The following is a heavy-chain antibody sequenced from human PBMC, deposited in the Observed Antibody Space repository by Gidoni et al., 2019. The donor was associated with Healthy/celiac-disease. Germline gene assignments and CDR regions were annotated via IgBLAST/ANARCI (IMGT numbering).Heavy chain of an antibody. Sequence: QVQLQQWGAGLLKPSETLSLTCAVYGGSFSGYYWSWIRQPPGKGLEWIGEINHSGSTNYNPSLKSRVTISVDTSKNQFSLKLSSVTAADTAVYYCARGRPPYNWNLSVTRAFDIWGQGTMVTVSS. CDR1: GGSFSGYY. V-gene: IGHV4-34*01. CDR2: INHSGST. D-gene: IGHD1-20*01. CDR3: ARGRPPYNWNLSVTRAFDI. J-gene: IGHJ3*02.